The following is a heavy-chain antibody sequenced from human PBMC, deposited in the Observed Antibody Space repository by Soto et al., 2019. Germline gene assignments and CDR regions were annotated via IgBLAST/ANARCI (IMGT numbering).Heavy chain of an antibody. CDR1: GFIFSNYW. CDR2: IKDDGSGT. V-gene: IGHV3-74*01. J-gene: IGHJ4*02. D-gene: IGHD4-17*01. Sequence: GGSLRLSCAASGFIFSNYWMHWVRQAPGKGLVWVSRIKDDGSGTTYANSVKGRFTISRDNAKNTLYLQMNSLRAEDTAVYYCARGGLRSFDYWGQGSMVTVSS. CDR3: ARGGLRSFDY.